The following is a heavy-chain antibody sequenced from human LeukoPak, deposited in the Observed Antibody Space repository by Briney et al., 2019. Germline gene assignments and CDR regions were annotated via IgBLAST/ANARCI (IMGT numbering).Heavy chain of an antibody. J-gene: IGHJ4*02. D-gene: IGHD3-16*02. CDR3: ARDMITCGGVIGYDY. V-gene: IGHV4-61*02. Sequence: PSQTLSPTCTVSGGSISSGSYCWSWIRQPAGKGLEWIGRIYTSGSTNYNPSLKSRVTIYVDTSKNQFSLKLSSVTAADTAVYYCARDMITCGGVIGYDYWGQGTLVTVSS. CDR1: GGSISSGSYC. CDR2: IYTSGST.